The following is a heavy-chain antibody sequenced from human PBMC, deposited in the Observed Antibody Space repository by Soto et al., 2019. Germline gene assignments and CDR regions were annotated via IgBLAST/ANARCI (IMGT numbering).Heavy chain of an antibody. J-gene: IGHJ4*02. CDR2: ISAYNGNT. CDR3: ARDGVYVDSSGRKDY. Sequence: ASVKVSCKASGYTFTSYGISWVRQAPGQGLEWMGWISAYNGNTSYAQKLQGRVTMTTDTSTSTAYMELRSLRSDDTAVYYCARDGVYVDSSGRKDYWGQGTLVTVSS. D-gene: IGHD3-22*01. V-gene: IGHV1-18*04. CDR1: GYTFTSYG.